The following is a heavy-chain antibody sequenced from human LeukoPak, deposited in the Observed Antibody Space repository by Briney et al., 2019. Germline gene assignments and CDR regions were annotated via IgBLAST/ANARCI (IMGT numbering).Heavy chain of an antibody. D-gene: IGHD3-3*01. J-gene: IGHJ4*02. V-gene: IGHV4-39*01. Sequence: SETLSLTCTVSGGSISSSSYYWGWIRQPPGTGLEWIGSIYYSGSTYYNPSLKSRVTISVDTSKNQFSLKLSSVTAADTAVYYCARRFRITIFGPVGFDYWGQGTLVTVSS. CDR2: IYYSGST. CDR3: ARRFRITIFGPVGFDY. CDR1: GGSISSSSYY.